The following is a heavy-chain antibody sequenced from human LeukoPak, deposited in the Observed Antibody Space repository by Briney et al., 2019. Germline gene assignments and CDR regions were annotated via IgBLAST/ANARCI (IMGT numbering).Heavy chain of an antibody. CDR2: INHSGST. J-gene: IGHJ4*02. D-gene: IGHD2-15*01. CDR3: ARAVGYCSGGSCSLDY. Sequence: SETLSLTCAVYGGSFSGYYWSWIRQPPGKGLGWIGEINHSGSTNYNPSLKSRVTISVDTSKNQFSLKLSSVTAADTVVYYCARAVGYCSGGSCSLDYWGQGTLVTVSS. V-gene: IGHV4-34*01. CDR1: GGSFSGYY.